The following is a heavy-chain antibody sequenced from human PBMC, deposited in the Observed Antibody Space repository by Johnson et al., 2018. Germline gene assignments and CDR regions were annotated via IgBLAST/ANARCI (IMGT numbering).Heavy chain of an antibody. V-gene: IGHV3-66*02. J-gene: IGHJ3*02. CDR1: GFTVSSNY. CDR2: IYSGGST. CDR3: AREGYYDSSGYYPGAFDI. Sequence: VQLVESGGGLVQPGGSLRLSCAASGFTVSSNYMSWVRQAPGKGLEWVSVIYSGGSTYYADSVKGRFTISRDNSKNTLYLQMNSLGAEDTAVYYCAREGYYDSSGYYPGAFDIWGQGTMVTVSS. D-gene: IGHD3-22*01.